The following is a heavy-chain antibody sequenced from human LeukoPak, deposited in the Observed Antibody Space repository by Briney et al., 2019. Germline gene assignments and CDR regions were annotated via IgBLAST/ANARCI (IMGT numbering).Heavy chain of an antibody. J-gene: IGHJ4*02. CDR1: GGSISSSSYY. D-gene: IGHD3-3*01. CDR2: IYYSGST. Sequence: SETLSLTCTVSGGSISSSSYYWGWIRQPPGKGLEWIGSIYYSGSTYYNPSLKSRVTISVDTSKNRFSLKLSSVTAADTAVYYCARQGYYDFWSGQHDYWGQGTLVTVSS. V-gene: IGHV4-39*01. CDR3: ARQGYYDFWSGQHDY.